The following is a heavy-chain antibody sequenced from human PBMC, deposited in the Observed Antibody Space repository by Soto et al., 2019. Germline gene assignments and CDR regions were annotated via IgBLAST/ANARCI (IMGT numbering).Heavy chain of an antibody. J-gene: IGHJ4*02. V-gene: IGHV3-23*01. CDR1: GFTFSNYA. Sequence: GGSLRLSCAASGFTFSNYAMSWVRQAPGKGLEWVSGTTGNGGSTYYTDSVKGRFTISRDNSKNTLYLHMNSLRADDTAVYYCAKGYSNLRSWGQGTLVTVSS. CDR3: AKGYSNLRS. D-gene: IGHD4-4*01. CDR2: TTGNGGST.